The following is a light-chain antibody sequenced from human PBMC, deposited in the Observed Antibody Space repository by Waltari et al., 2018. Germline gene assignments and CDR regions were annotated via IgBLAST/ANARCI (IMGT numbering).Light chain of an antibody. V-gene: IGKV3-15*01. CDR1: QSISFN. J-gene: IGKJ1*01. CDR3: QQYNTGPPCT. CDR2: GAS. Sequence: IVLTQSPATLSVSPGARATLSCRASQSISFNLAWYQQKPGQAPRLLIYGASTRASGIPARFSGSGSGTDFSLTISSLQSEDFAVYFCQQYNTGPPCTFGQGTKVEVK.